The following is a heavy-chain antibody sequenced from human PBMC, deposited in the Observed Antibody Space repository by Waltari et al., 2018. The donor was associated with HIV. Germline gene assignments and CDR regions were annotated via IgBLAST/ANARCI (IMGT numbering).Heavy chain of an antibody. CDR3: AKTGQLSQLYSFDY. CDR1: DVSIPTTRFL. J-gene: IGHJ4*02. V-gene: IGHV4-39*01. D-gene: IGHD1-1*01. Sequence: QLQLQDSGPRLVHPSETLSLTCTVSDVSIPTTRFLWAWIRQPPGKGLEWIGTIYNPGRRFYNPSLQSRLAISIDSSTSQFSLSLRSVTAADTAVYYCAKTGQLSQLYSFDYWGQGTVVTVSS. CDR2: IYNPGRR.